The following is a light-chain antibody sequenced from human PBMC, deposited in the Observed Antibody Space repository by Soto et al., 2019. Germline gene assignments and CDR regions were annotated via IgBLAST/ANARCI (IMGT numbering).Light chain of an antibody. CDR2: KAS. Sequence: DIQMTQSPSTLSASVGDRVTIPCRVSQSISSLFACYQQKPGKAPKLLIYKASTLKSGVPSRFSGSGSGTEFTLTIASLQPDDFATYYCQQYETFSGTFGPGTKVDIK. V-gene: IGKV1-5*03. CDR1: QSISSL. CDR3: QQYETFSGT. J-gene: IGKJ1*01.